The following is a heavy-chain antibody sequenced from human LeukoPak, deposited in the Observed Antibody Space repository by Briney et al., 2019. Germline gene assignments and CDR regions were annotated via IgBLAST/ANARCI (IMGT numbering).Heavy chain of an antibody. CDR3: ARGGYYGSGNDFRFDP. CDR2: IYYSGST. V-gene: IGHV4-59*01. D-gene: IGHD3-10*01. J-gene: IGHJ5*02. CDR1: GGSITNYY. Sequence: SETLSLTCTVSGGSITNYYWSWIRQPPGKGLEWIGYIYYSGSTNYKPSLKSRVTISVDTSKNQFSLKLSSVTAADTAVYYCARGGYYGSGNDFRFDPWGQGTLVTVSS.